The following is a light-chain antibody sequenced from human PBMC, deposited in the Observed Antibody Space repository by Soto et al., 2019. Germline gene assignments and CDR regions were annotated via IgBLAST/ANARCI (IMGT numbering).Light chain of an antibody. Sequence: EIVLTQSPGTLSLSPGERATLSCSASQSVSSSYLAWYQQKPGQAPRLLIYGASSRATGIPERFSGSGSGTDFTLTITRLEPEDFAVYFCQHYGYSPFTFGPGTKVDIK. V-gene: IGKV3-20*01. CDR2: GAS. CDR3: QHYGYSPFT. J-gene: IGKJ3*01. CDR1: QSVSSSY.